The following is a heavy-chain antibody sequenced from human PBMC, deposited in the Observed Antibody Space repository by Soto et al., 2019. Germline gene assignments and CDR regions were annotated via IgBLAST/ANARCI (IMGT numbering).Heavy chain of an antibody. D-gene: IGHD3-9*01. V-gene: IGHV4-30-4*01. Sequence: SETLSLTCTVSGVSVSSGDYYWSWIRQPPGKGLEWIGYIYYTGRTYYNPSLKSRVIISVDTSKNQFSLKLSSVTAAEKAVYYCARAHYDILTGYPTHAFDIWGQGTMVTVPS. CDR1: GVSVSSGDYY. CDR3: ARAHYDILTGYPTHAFDI. J-gene: IGHJ3*02. CDR2: IYYTGRT.